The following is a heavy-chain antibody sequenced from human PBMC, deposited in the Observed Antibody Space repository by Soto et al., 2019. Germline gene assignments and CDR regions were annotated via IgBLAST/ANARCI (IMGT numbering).Heavy chain of an antibody. V-gene: IGHV1-69*13. CDR3: ARVAGPPLDAFDI. CDR2: IIPIFGTA. J-gene: IGHJ3*02. Sequence: SVKVSCQASGGTFSSYAISWVRQAPGQGLEWMGGIIPIFGTANYAQKFQGRVTITADESTSTAYMELSSLRSEDTAVYYCARVAGPPLDAFDIWGQGTMVTVSS. D-gene: IGHD6-19*01. CDR1: GGTFSSYA.